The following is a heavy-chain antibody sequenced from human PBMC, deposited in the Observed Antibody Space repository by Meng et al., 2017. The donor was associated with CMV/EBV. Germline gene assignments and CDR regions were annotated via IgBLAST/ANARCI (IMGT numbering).Heavy chain of an antibody. V-gene: IGHV1-2*02. Sequence: ASVKVSCKASGHTFTGYYMHWVRQAPGQGLEWMGWINPNSGGTNYAQKFQGRVTMTRDTSISTAYMELSRLRSDDTAVYYCARESIVVVPYKPYGMDVWGQGTTVTVSS. D-gene: IGHD2-2*01. CDR1: GHTFTGYY. CDR3: ARESIVVVPYKPYGMDV. J-gene: IGHJ6*02. CDR2: INPNSGGT.